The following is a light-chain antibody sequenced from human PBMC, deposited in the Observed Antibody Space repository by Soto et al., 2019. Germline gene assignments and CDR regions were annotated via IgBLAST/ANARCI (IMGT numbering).Light chain of an antibody. Sequence: SALTQPAFVSGSPVQSITISCTGTSSDVGGYNYVSWYQQHPGKAPKLMIYDVSNRPSGVSNRFSGSKSGNTASLTISGLQAEDEADYYCSSSTSRSTYVFGSGTKVTVL. CDR2: DVS. CDR1: SSDVGGYNY. V-gene: IGLV2-14*03. J-gene: IGLJ1*01. CDR3: SSSTSRSTYV.